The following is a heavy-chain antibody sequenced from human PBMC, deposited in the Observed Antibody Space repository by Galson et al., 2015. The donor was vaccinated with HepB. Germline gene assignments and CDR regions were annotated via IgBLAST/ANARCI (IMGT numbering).Heavy chain of an antibody. D-gene: IGHD2-15*01. CDR3: ARFYCSGGSCYSGDSIDY. CDR1: GFTFSSYW. CDR2: INSDGSRT. V-gene: IGHV3-74*01. Sequence: SLRLSCAASGFTFSSYWVHWVRQAPGKGLVWVSHINSDGSRTNYADSVKGRFTISRDNAKNTLYLQMNSLRAEDTAMYYCARFYCSGGSCYSGDSIDYWGQGTLVTVSS. J-gene: IGHJ4*02.